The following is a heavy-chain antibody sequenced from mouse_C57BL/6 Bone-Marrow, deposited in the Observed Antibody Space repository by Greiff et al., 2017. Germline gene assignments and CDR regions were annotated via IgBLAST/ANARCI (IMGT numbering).Heavy chain of an antibody. V-gene: IGHV1-80*01. D-gene: IGHD2-3*01. CDR3: ARGRYDDYRPLFAY. CDR1: GYAFSSYW. J-gene: IGHJ3*01. Sequence: VQLQQSGAELVKPGASVKISCKASGYAFSSYWMNWVKQRPGKGLEWIGQIYPGDGDTNYNGKFKGKATLTADKSSSTAYMQLSSLASEDSAVYFCARGRYDDYRPLFAYWGQGTLVTVSA. CDR2: IYPGDGDT.